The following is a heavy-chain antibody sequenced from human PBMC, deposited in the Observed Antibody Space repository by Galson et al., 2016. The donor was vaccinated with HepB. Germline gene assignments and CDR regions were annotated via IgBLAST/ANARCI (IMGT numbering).Heavy chain of an antibody. J-gene: IGHJ4*02. CDR2: ISTTSSYI. Sequence: SLRLSCAASGFTFSTYSMDWVRQAPGKGLEWVSSISTTSSYIYYAASVKGRFTVSRDNAKNSLSLQMNSLRAEDTAVYYCARGYEYYYDSSGASDQWGQGTLVTVSS. V-gene: IGHV3-21*01. D-gene: IGHD3-22*01. CDR3: ARGYEYYYDSSGASDQ. CDR1: GFTFSTYS.